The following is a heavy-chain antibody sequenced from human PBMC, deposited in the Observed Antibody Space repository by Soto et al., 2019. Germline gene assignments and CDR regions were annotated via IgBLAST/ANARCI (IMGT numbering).Heavy chain of an antibody. D-gene: IGHD6-6*01. CDR1: GYTFTRYY. V-gene: IGHV1-46*01. Sequence: ASVKVSCKASGYTFTRYYIHWVRQAPGQGLEWMGVINPAGGVTNYAQKFQGRVTMTEDTSTSTVYMDLSSLRSEDTAVYYCARATIAARSLDYWGQGTLVTVSS. J-gene: IGHJ4*02. CDR3: ARATIAARSLDY. CDR2: INPAGGVT.